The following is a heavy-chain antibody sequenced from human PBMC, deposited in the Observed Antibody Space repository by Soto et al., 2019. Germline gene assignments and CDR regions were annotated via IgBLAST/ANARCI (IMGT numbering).Heavy chain of an antibody. V-gene: IGHV3-30*04. D-gene: IGHD3-22*01. CDR1: GFTFSSYA. J-gene: IGHJ5*02. CDR2: VSYDGSIE. CDR3: AKDLYYYDFSLDDS. Sequence: GALRLACPVSGFTFSSYAMHWVRLAPGKGLEWVAVVSYDGSIENYADSVRGRFTISRDNSKNTVFLQMNSLRDEDTAVYYCAKDLYYYDFSLDDSWGQGTLVTVYS.